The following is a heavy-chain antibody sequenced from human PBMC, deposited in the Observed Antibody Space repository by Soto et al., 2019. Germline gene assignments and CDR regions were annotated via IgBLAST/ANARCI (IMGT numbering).Heavy chain of an antibody. CDR2: ISGSGDTS. Sequence: GGSLRLSCAASGFTFSNFAMSWVRQAPGKGLDWVATISGSGDTSFSADSVKGRFTISRDNSQNTLFLQMNSLRAEDTATYYCAKPAALYCSLGNCQPNFDHWGQGTLVTVSS. V-gene: IGHV3-23*01. J-gene: IGHJ4*02. D-gene: IGHD2-15*01. CDR1: GFTFSNFA. CDR3: AKPAALYCSLGNCQPNFDH.